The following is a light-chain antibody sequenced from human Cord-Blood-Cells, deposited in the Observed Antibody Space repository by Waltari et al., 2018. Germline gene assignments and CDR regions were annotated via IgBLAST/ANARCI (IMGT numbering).Light chain of an antibody. J-gene: IGLJ3*02. V-gene: IGLV2-14*01. Sequence: QSALTQPASVSGSPGQSITISCTGTSSAGGGYHYVSWYQQHPGKAPKLMIYEVSNRPSGVSNRFSGSKSGNTASLTISGLQAEDEADYYCSSYTSSSTRVFGGGTKLTVL. CDR2: EVS. CDR3: SSYTSSSTRV. CDR1: SSAGGGYHY.